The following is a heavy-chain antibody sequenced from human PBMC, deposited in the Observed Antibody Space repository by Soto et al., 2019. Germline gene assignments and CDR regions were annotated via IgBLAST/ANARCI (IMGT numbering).Heavy chain of an antibody. D-gene: IGHD3-22*01. CDR1: GFSFSGYN. CDR2: ISGDSNYI. V-gene: IGHV3-21*01. J-gene: IGHJ3*01. Sequence: GGSLKLSCAASGFSFSGYNMNWVRQAPGKGLEWVSSISGDSNYIYYADSVQGRFTISRDNAKNSVYLQMNSLRAEDTAVYYCARVVYFDRSAYGLWGQGTMVTVSS. CDR3: ARVVYFDRSAYGL.